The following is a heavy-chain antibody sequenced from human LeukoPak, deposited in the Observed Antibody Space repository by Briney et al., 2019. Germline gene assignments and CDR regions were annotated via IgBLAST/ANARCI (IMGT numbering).Heavy chain of an antibody. J-gene: IGHJ3*01. CDR1: GFTFNIYW. CDR3: GRDHYGGVEV. D-gene: IGHD4-17*01. CDR2: IKGDGSVA. V-gene: IGHV3-74*01. Sequence: PGGSLRLSCAASGFTFNIYWMHWVRQAPGKSLEWVSRIKGDGSVATYADSVKGRFTVSRDNAKSTLYLHMTSLRAEDTAVYYCGRDHYGGVEVWGRGTMVTVSS.